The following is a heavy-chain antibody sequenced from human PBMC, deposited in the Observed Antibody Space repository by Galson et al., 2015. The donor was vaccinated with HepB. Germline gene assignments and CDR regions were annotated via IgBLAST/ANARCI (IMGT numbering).Heavy chain of an antibody. D-gene: IGHD5-24*01. J-gene: IGHJ3*02. CDR3: ARDEKDGYNDAFDM. CDR1: GFSFSTHW. V-gene: IGHV3-74*01. CDR2: INPDGSFS. Sequence: SLRLSCAAPGFSFSTHWMDWVRQVPGKGLVWVSRINPDGSFSNYADFAKGRFTISRDNAKNMLFLQLNNLRAEDTALYYCARDEKDGYNDAFDMWGQGTLVMVSS.